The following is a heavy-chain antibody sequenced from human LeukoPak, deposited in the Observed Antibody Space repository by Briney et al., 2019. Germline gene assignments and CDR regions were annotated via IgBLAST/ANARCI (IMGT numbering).Heavy chain of an antibody. Sequence: SETLSLTCTVSGGSISSSTYYWGWIRQPPGKGLEWIGNIYHDGSTYYDPSLKSRVTISIDTSKNQFSLNLSSVTAADTAVYYCARDRGRWPHYAFDIWGHGTMVTVSS. CDR3: ARDRGRWPHYAFDI. V-gene: IGHV4-39*07. D-gene: IGHD3-10*01. CDR2: IYHDGST. CDR1: GGSISSSTYY. J-gene: IGHJ3*02.